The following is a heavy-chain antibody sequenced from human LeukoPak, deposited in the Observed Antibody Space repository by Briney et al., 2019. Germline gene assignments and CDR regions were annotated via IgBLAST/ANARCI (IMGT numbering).Heavy chain of an antibody. CDR2: IYYSGST. J-gene: IGHJ6*03. Sequence: PSETLSLTCTVSGGSISSYYGSWIRQPPGKGLEWIGYIYYSGSTNYNPSLKSRVTISVDTSKNQFSLKLSSVTAADTAVYYCARDRSSWGASYYYYYMDVWGKGTTVTVSS. D-gene: IGHD6-13*01. V-gene: IGHV4-59*01. CDR3: ARDRSSWGASYYYYYMDV. CDR1: GGSISSYY.